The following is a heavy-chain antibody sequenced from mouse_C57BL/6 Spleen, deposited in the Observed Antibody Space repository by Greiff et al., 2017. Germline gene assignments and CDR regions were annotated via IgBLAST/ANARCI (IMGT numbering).Heavy chain of an antibody. V-gene: IGHV5-17*01. Sequence: EVMLVESGGGLVKPGGSLKLSCAASGFTFSDYGMHWVRQAPEKGLEWVAYISSGSSTIYYADTVKGRFTISRDNAKNTLFLQMTSLRSEDTAMYYCARIDYGNFLYYAMDYWGQGTSVTVSS. CDR1: GFTFSDYG. CDR3: ARIDYGNFLYYAMDY. CDR2: ISSGSSTI. D-gene: IGHD2-1*01. J-gene: IGHJ4*01.